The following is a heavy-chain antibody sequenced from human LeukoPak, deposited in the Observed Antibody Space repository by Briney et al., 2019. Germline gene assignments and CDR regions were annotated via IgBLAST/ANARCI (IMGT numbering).Heavy chain of an antibody. J-gene: IGHJ4*02. CDR1: GFSLSTRGMG. D-gene: IGHD3-10*01. CDR3: AHLPVFAGAYYSFDH. Sequence: SGPTLVNPTETLTLTCTFSGFSLSTRGMGVGWIRQPPGKALEWLALTYWDDDTHLSPSLHSRLTLTKDTSKNHVVLTLANMDPVDTGTYFCAHLPVFAGAYYSFDHWGQGTLVTVSS. CDR2: TYWDDDT. V-gene: IGHV2-5*02.